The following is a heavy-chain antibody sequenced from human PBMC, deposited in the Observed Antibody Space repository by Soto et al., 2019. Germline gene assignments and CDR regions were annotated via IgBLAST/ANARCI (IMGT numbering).Heavy chain of an antibody. J-gene: IGHJ4*02. V-gene: IGHV1-8*01. Sequence: ASVKVSCKASGYTFTSYDINWVRQATGQGLEWMGWMNPNSGNTGYAQKFQGRVTMTRNTSISTAYMELSSLRSEDTAVYYCARGPYCSGGSCYWYYFDYWGQGTLVTVSS. CDR1: GYTFTSYD. D-gene: IGHD2-15*01. CDR2: MNPNSGNT. CDR3: ARGPYCSGGSCYWYYFDY.